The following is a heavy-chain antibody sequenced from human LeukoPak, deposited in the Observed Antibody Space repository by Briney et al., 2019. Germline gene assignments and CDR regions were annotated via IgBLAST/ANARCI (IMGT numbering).Heavy chain of an antibody. CDR1: GFTFSNAW. CDR2: IKQDGSEK. D-gene: IGHD6-13*01. Sequence: GGSLRLSCAASGFTFSNAWMSWVRQAPGKGLEWVANIKQDGSEKYYVDSVKGRFTISRDNAKNSVHLQMNSLRAEDTAVYFCASSYSSSRFDYWGQGTLVSVSS. V-gene: IGHV3-7*01. CDR3: ASSYSSSRFDY. J-gene: IGHJ4*02.